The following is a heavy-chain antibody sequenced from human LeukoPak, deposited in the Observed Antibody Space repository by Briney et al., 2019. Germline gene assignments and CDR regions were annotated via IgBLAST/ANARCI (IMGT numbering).Heavy chain of an antibody. V-gene: IGHV3-11*01. CDR2: IRGSGDDI. Sequence: PGGSLRLSCEASGVTFSNHYMSWIRQAPGKGLEWVSYIRGSGDDIYYADSVKGRFTISRDNARNSVFLQMNNLRAEDTGVYYCSRGHYGMDVWGLGTTVTVSS. CDR3: SRGHYGMDV. CDR1: GVTFSNHY. J-gene: IGHJ6*02.